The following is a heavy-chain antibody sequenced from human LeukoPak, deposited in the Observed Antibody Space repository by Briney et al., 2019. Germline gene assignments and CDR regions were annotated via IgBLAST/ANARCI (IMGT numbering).Heavy chain of an antibody. Sequence: GGSLRLSCVASGFTISGSWMSWVRQAPGKGLEWVASIKQDGSDKNYVDSVKGRFTISRDNAKNSLYLQMNSLRAEDTAVYYCVRGGGNFDYWGQGTLFTVSS. CDR3: VRGGGNFDY. J-gene: IGHJ4*02. CDR1: GFTISGSW. D-gene: IGHD3-3*01. CDR2: IKQDGSDK. V-gene: IGHV3-7*05.